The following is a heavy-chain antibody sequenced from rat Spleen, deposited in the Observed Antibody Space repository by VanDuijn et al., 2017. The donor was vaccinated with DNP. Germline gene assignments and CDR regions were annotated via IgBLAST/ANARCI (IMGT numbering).Heavy chain of an antibody. J-gene: IGHJ3*01. Sequence: QVQLRESGPGLVKPSLTLSLTCTVSGFSLSSYGVIWVRQPPGKGLEWMGVMWSDGDTSYNSALKSRLSISRDTSKSQVFLKMSSLQTEDTATYYCARLPGAHWGQGTLVTVSS. CDR2: MWSDGDT. CDR3: ARLPGAH. D-gene: IGHD1-4*01. CDR1: GFSLSSYG. V-gene: IGHV2-32*01.